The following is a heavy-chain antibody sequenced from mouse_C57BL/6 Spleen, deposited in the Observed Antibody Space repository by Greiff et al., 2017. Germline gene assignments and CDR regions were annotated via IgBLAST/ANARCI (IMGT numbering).Heavy chain of an antibody. V-gene: IGHV6-3*01. CDR1: GFTFSNYW. D-gene: IGHD1-1*01. Sequence: EVQLVESGGGLVQPGGSMKLSCVASGFTFSNYWMNWVRQSPEKGLEWVAQIRLKSDNYATNYAESVKGRFTISRDDSKSSVYLQMNNLRAEDTGIYYCTSGKGFDYWGQGTTLTVSS. J-gene: IGHJ2*01. CDR2: IRLKSDNYAT. CDR3: TSGKGFDY.